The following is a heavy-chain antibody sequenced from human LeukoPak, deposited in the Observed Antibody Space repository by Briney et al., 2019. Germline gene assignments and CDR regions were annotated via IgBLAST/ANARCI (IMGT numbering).Heavy chain of an antibody. V-gene: IGHV3-23*01. CDR2: ISGSGGST. Sequence: GGSLRLSCAASGFTFSSYAMSWFRQAPGKGLEWVSAISGSGGSTYYADSVKGRFTISRDNSKNTLYLQMNSLRAEDTAVYYCAKPNDSRGYYYVDYFDYWGQGTLVTVSS. D-gene: IGHD3-22*01. CDR3: AKPNDSRGYYYVDYFDY. CDR1: GFTFSSYA. J-gene: IGHJ4*02.